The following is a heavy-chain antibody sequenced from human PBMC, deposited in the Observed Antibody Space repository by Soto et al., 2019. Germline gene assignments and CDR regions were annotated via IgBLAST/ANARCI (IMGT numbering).Heavy chain of an antibody. V-gene: IGHV4-34*01. CDR3: ARVLRLRFLARGFDP. CDR2: INHSGST. CDR1: GGSFSGYY. D-gene: IGHD3-3*01. Sequence: SETLSLTCAVYGGSFSGYYWSWIRQPPGKGLEWIGEINHSGSTNYNPSLKSRVTISVDTSKNQFSLKLSPVTAADPAVYYCARVLRLRFLARGFDPWGQGTLVTVSS. J-gene: IGHJ5*02.